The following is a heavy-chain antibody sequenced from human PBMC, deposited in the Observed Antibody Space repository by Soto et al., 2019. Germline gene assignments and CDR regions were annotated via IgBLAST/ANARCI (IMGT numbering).Heavy chain of an antibody. CDR1: GFTLSSYV. V-gene: IGHV3-30-3*01. Sequence: QVQLVESGGGVVQPGRSLRLSCAASGFTLSSYVMHWVRQAPGKGLEWVAVISYDGNNKNYADYVKGRFTISRDNSTNSLYLQMTSLRAEDTAVYYCARADAYYGMDVWGQGTTVTVSS. J-gene: IGHJ6*02. CDR3: ARADAYYGMDV. CDR2: ISYDGNNK.